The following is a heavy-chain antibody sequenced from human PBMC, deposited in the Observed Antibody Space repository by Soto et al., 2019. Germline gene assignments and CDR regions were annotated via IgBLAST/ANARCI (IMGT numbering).Heavy chain of an antibody. Sequence: ESLSLTSSVSGGSLSSSSYYWVWILQPPGNGLEWIGSIYYSGSTYYNPSLKSRVTISVDTSKNQFSLKLSSVTAADTAVYYCARQGYYYGSGSYYNIAFDIWGQGTMVTVSS. D-gene: IGHD3-10*01. CDR2: IYYSGST. CDR1: GGSLSSSSYY. J-gene: IGHJ3*02. CDR3: ARQGYYYGSGSYYNIAFDI. V-gene: IGHV4-39*01.